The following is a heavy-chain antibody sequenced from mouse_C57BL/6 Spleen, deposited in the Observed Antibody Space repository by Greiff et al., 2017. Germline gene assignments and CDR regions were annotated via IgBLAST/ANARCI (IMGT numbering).Heavy chain of an antibody. CDR1: GYAFSSSW. V-gene: IGHV1-82*01. CDR2: IYPGDGDT. J-gene: IGHJ4*01. CDR3: ARGDGYYDYAMDY. Sequence: VQLQESGPELVKPGASVKISCKASGYAFSSSWMNWVKQRPGKGLEWIGRIYPGDGDTNYNGKFKGKATLTADKSSSTAYMQLSSLTSEDSAVYFCARGDGYYDYAMDYWGQGTSVTVSS. D-gene: IGHD2-3*01.